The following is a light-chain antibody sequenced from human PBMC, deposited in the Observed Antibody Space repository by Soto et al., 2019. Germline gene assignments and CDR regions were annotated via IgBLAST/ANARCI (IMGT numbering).Light chain of an antibody. CDR1: QSLLYRSTNKNY. J-gene: IGKJ4*01. CDR2: WAS. CDR3: QRYYNTPLT. Sequence: DILMTQSPESLTVSVGERATINCKSSQSLLYRSTNKNYLAWYQQKPGQPPKLLIYWASTRESGVPDRFSGSGSGTDFTLTISNVQAEDVAVYYCQRYYNTPLTFGGGTTVEIK. V-gene: IGKV4-1*01.